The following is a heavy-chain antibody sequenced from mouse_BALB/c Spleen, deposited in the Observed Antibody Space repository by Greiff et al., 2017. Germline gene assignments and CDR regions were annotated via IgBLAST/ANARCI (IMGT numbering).Heavy chain of an antibody. CDR3: ARIYRYDYYAMDY. CDR2: IYPGSGNT. Sequence: QVQLQQSGAELARPGASVKLSCTASGYTFTDYYTKWVKQRTGQGLEWIVEIYPGSGNTYYNEKFKGKATLTADKSYSTAYMQLSSLTSEDSAVYFCARIYRYDYYAMDYWGQGTSVTVSS. D-gene: IGHD2-14*01. J-gene: IGHJ4*01. V-gene: IGHV1-77*01. CDR1: GYTFTDYY.